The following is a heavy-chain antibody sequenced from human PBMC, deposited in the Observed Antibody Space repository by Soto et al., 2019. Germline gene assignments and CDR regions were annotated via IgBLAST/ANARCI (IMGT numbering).Heavy chain of an antibody. J-gene: IGHJ4*02. D-gene: IGHD2-8*02. Sequence: GGSLRLSCAASGFTFSSYGMHWVRQAPGKGLEWVAVIWYDGSNKYYADSVKGRFTISRDNSKNTLYLQMNSLRAEDTAVYYCARDKITGLFDDWGQGTLVTVSS. CDR2: IWYDGSNK. CDR1: GFTFSSYG. V-gene: IGHV3-33*01. CDR3: ARDKITGLFDD.